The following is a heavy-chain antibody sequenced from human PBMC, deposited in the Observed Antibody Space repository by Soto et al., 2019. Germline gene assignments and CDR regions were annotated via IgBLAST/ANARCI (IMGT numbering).Heavy chain of an antibody. CDR1: GGSISSYY. V-gene: IGHV4-59*01. CDR2: IYYSGST. D-gene: IGHD3-3*01. J-gene: IGHJ4*02. CDR3: ARFVDFWSGYKRNYYFDY. Sequence: PSETLSLTCTVSGGSISSYYWSWIRQPPGKGLEWIGYIYYSGSTNYNPSLKSRVTISVDTSRNQFSLKLSSVTAADTAVYYCARFVDFWSGYKRNYYFDYWGQGTLVTVS.